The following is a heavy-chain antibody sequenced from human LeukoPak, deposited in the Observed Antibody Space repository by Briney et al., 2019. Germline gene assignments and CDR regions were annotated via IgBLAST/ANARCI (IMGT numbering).Heavy chain of an antibody. CDR1: GFPVSSND. CDR2: IYSGGST. V-gene: IGHV3-66*01. CDR3: ARESYCSNGVCYRTYYFEY. Sequence: GGSLRLPCAVSGFPVSSNDMSGVRQAPGKGLEWVSVIYSGGSTYYADSVKGRFTISRHNSNNTLYLQMNSLRAEDTAVYYCARESYCSNGVCYRTYYFEYGGQGSLVTVSS. D-gene: IGHD2-8*01. J-gene: IGHJ4*02.